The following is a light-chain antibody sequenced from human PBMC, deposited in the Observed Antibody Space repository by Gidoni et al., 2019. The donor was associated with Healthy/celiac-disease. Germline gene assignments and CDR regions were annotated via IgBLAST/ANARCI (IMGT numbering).Light chain of an antibody. CDR2: QDS. CDR1: KLGDKY. J-gene: IGLJ3*02. Sequence: SYELPQPPSVSVSPGQTASITCSGDKLGDKYACWYPQKPGQSPVLVIYQDSKRPSGIPERFSGSNSGNTATLTISGTQAMDEADYYCQAWDSSTANWVFGGGTKLTVL. V-gene: IGLV3-1*01. CDR3: QAWDSSTANWV.